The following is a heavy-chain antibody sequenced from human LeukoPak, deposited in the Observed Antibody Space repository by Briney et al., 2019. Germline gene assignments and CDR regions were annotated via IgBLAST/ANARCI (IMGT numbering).Heavy chain of an antibody. CDR3: ARDKFTIFGVVIV. CDR2: IYSGGST. D-gene: IGHD3-3*01. V-gene: IGHV3-53*01. J-gene: IGHJ4*02. Sequence: GGSLRLSCAASGFTVSSNYMSWVRQAPGKGLEWVSVIYSGGSTYYADSVKGRFTISRDNSKNTLYLQMNSLRAEDTAVYYCARDKFTIFGVVIVWGQGTLVTVSS. CDR1: GFTVSSNY.